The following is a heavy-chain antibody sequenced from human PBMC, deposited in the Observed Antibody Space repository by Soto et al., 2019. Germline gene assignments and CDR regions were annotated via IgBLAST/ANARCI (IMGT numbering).Heavy chain of an antibody. D-gene: IGHD3-3*01. V-gene: IGHV1-3*01. CDR3: ARVFTILGVEPIYYYYGMDV. J-gene: IGHJ6*01. Sequence: ASVKVSCKASGYAFTSYAMHWVRQAPGQRLEWMGWINAGNGNTKYSQKFQGRVTITRGTSASTAYMELSSLRSEDTAVYYCARVFTILGVEPIYYYYGMDVWGQGTTVTVSS. CDR2: INAGNGNT. CDR1: GYAFTSYA.